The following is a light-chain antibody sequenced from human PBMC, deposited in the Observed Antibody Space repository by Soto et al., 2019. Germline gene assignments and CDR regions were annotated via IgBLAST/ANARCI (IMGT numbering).Light chain of an antibody. J-gene: IGKJ5*01. CDR3: QKYNSAPRT. CDR2: AAS. CDR1: QDISHY. V-gene: IGKV1-27*01. Sequence: DIQMTQSPSSLSASVGDRVTITCRASQDISHYLAWYQQKPGKVPKLLIYAASTLQSGVPSRFSGSGSGTDFTLTISNLQPEDVATYYCQKYNSAPRTFGQGTRLEIK.